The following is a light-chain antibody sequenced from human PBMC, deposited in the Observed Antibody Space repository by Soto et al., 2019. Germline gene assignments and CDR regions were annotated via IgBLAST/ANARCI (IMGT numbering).Light chain of an antibody. Sequence: QSALTQPASVSGSPGQSITISCTGTSSDIGAYNYVSWYQQHPGKAPKLMIYDVNIRPPGVSNRFSGSKSGNTASLTISGLQAEDEADYYCTSWTTSTTMIFGGGTKVTVL. CDR1: SSDIGAYNY. CDR3: TSWTTSTTMI. J-gene: IGLJ2*01. V-gene: IGLV2-14*03. CDR2: DVN.